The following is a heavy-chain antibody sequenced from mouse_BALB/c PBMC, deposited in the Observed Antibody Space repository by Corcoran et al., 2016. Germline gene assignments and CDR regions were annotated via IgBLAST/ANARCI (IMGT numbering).Heavy chain of an antibody. CDR2: INTYTGEP. V-gene: IGHV9-3-1*01. D-gene: IGHD2-1*01. CDR3: ASDGNYEKGAMDY. CDR1: GYTFTNYG. J-gene: IGHJ4*01. Sequence: QIQLVQSGPELKKPGETVKISCKASGYTFTNYGMNWVKQAPGKGLKWMGWINTYTGEPTYADDFKGRFAFSLETSASTAYLQINNLKNEDTATYFCASDGNYEKGAMDYWGQGTSVTVSS.